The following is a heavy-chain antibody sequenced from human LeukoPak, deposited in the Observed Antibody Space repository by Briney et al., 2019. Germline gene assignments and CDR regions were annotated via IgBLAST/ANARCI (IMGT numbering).Heavy chain of an antibody. D-gene: IGHD3-10*01. CDR2: INPNTGAT. CDR1: KYTFTGYY. V-gene: IGHV1-2*02. Sequence: ASVKVSCKAAKYTFTGYYLHWVRQAPGQGLEWMGWINPNTGATNYAQNFQGRVTMASETSISTAYMEVSRLRSDDTAVYYCARGTFGSPYYFDYWGQGTLVTVSS. CDR3: ARGTFGSPYYFDY. J-gene: IGHJ4*02.